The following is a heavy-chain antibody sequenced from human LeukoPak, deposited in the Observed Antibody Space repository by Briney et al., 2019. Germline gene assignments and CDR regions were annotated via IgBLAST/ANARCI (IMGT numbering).Heavy chain of an antibody. Sequence: PGRSLRLSCAASGFTFSSYGMHWVRQAPGKGLEWVADIKQDGSEKYYVDSVKGRFTISRDNAKNSLYLQMNSLRAEDTAVYYCARDSDTFDYWGQGTLVTVSS. V-gene: IGHV3-7*01. CDR1: GFTFSSYG. D-gene: IGHD3-10*01. CDR2: IKQDGSEK. CDR3: ARDSDTFDY. J-gene: IGHJ4*02.